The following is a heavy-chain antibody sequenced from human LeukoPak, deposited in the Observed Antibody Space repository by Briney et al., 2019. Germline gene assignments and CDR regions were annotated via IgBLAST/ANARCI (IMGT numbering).Heavy chain of an antibody. J-gene: IGHJ4*02. CDR3: ARGVPVVVTDYYFDS. D-gene: IGHD2-15*01. CDR1: GFTFNSYS. CDR2: ISITSTYI. Sequence: GGSLRLSCAVSGFTFNSYSMHWVRQAPGKGLEWVSSISITSTYIYYADSVKGRFTISRDNANNSLYLQMHGLGPEDTAVYYCARGVPVVVTDYYFDSWGQGTLVTASS. V-gene: IGHV3-21*01.